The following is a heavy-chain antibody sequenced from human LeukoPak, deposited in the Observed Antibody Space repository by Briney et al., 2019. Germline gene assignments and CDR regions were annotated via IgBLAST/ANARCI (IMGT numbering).Heavy chain of an antibody. CDR2: ISVNNGGT. Sequence: ASVKVSCKASGYTFTTYSLAWVRQAPGQSLELMGWISVNNGGTNYAQSFQDRVTVTRDTSTNTAYLELRSLRYDDTAIIYCATATQPRGYFLHWGQGTLVTVSS. CDR1: GYTFTTYS. V-gene: IGHV1-18*01. J-gene: IGHJ1*01. D-gene: IGHD6-19*01. CDR3: ATATQPRGYFLH.